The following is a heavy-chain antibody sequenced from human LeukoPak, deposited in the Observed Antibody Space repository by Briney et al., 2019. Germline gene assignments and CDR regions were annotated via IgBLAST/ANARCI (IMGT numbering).Heavy chain of an antibody. J-gene: IGHJ5*02. CDR2: INPSGGST. D-gene: IGHD1-1*01. Sequence: ASVKVSCKASGYTFTSYYMHWVRQAPGQGLEWMGIINPSGGSTSYAQKFQGRVTMTRDMSTSTVYMELSSLRSEDTAVYYCAGDHGRRGWFDPWGQGTLVTVSS. CDR3: AGDHGRRGWFDP. CDR1: GYTFTSYY. V-gene: IGHV1-46*01.